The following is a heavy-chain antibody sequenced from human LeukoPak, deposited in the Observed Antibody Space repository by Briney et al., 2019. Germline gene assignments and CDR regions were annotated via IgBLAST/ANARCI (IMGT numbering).Heavy chain of an antibody. Sequence: GGSLRLSCAASGFTFSTYGMSWVRQAPGKGLEWVGFIRSDGNNKYYADSVKGRFTISRDNSKNTLYLEMNSLRGEDTAVYYCAKDSSTSCHGWGQGTLVTVSS. J-gene: IGHJ4*02. CDR1: GFTFSTYG. D-gene: IGHD2-2*01. CDR3: AKDSSTSCHG. V-gene: IGHV3-30*02. CDR2: IRSDGNNK.